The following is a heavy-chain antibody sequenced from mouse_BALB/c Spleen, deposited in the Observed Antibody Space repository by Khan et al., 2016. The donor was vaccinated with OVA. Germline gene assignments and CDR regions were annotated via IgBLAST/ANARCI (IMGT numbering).Heavy chain of an antibody. V-gene: IGHV1-87*01. CDR3: ASYRYDYFDY. CDR1: GYTFISYW. CDR2: IYPGDGDT. Sequence: QVQLKQSGAELARPGASVKLSCKASGYTFISYWMQWVKQKPGQGLEWIGTIYPGDGDTRYTQKFKGKATLTADKSSSTAYMQLSSLASEDSAVYFCASYRYDYFDYWGHGTTLTVSS. D-gene: IGHD2-14*01. J-gene: IGHJ2*01.